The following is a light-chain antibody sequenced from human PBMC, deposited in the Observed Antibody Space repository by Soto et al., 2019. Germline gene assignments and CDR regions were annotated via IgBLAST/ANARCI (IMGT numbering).Light chain of an antibody. V-gene: IGKV1-39*01. CDR2: RAS. CDR3: QQSSSSPPWT. Sequence: DIQMTQSPSSLSASVGDRVTISCRASQTISSSLNWYQHKPGTAPRLLIYRASSVNPGVPPRFSGSGSGRDFTLTISSLRPEDSATYFCQQSSSSPPWTFGQGTKVEIK. CDR1: QTISSS. J-gene: IGKJ1*01.